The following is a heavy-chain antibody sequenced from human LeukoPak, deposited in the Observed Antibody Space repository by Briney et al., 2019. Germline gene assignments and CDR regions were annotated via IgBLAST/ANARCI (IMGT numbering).Heavy chain of an antibody. CDR2: IRRKANSYAT. D-gene: IGHD3-9*01. CDR3: TYYDVLTGQLRGR. Sequence: GGSLRLSCAASGFTFSGSGMHWVRQASGKGLEWVGRIRRKANSYATACAASVKGRFTISSEDSKNTAYLQINSLKTEDTAVYYWTYYDVLTGQLRGRWGQGTLVTVSS. CDR1: GFTFSGSG. J-gene: IGHJ4*02. V-gene: IGHV3-73*01.